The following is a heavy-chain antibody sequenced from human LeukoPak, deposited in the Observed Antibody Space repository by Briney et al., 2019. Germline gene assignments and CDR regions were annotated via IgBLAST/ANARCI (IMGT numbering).Heavy chain of an antibody. CDR3: ARDLSRSFSMIRGLIQHREFDF. J-gene: IGHJ4*02. CDR2: IKQDGSEK. D-gene: IGHD3-10*01. CDR1: GFTFSSNG. V-gene: IGHV3-7*01. Sequence: PGGSLRLSCAASGFTFSSNGMHWVRQAPGKGLEWVANIKQDGSEKYYVDSVKGRFTISKDNAKNSLFLQMNSLRAEDTAVYYCARDLSRSFSMIRGLIQHREFDFWGRGTLVTVSS.